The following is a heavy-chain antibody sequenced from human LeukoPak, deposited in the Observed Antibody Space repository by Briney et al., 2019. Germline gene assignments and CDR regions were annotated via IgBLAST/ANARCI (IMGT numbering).Heavy chain of an antibody. CDR1: GGSFSGSY. D-gene: IGHD1-1*01. V-gene: IGHV4-34*01. J-gene: IGHJ4*02. Sequence: PSETLSLTCAVYGGSFSGSYWSWIRQSPGKGLEWIGEIHHSGSTNYNPSLKSRVTISLDTSNNQFSLKLTSVTAADTAVHYCARSRASVATAGTFGDWGQGALVTVSS. CDR3: ARSRASVATAGTFGD. CDR2: IHHSGST.